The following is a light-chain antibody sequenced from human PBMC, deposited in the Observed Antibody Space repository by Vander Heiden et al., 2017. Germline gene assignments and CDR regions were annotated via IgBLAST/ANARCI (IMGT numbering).Light chain of an antibody. J-gene: IGLJ1*01. CDR1: NIGSKS. V-gene: IGLV3-21*02. CDR2: DDS. CDR3: QVWYSSSDDNYV. Sequence: SYVLTQPPSASVAPGQTARITCGGNNIGSKSVHWSQHKPGQAPGLVVYDDSDRPSGIPERFSCSNSGNTATLTISRVEAGDEADYYCQVWYSSSDDNYVFGTGTKVTVL.